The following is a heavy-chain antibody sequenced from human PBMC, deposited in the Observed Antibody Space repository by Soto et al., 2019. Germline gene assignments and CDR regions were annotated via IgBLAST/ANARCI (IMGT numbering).Heavy chain of an antibody. CDR3: ARPHYDSNTFYYFFDY. CDR2: IFHGGST. Sequence: QVQLQQWGAGLLKPSETLSLTCAVYGGSFSGYFWSWIRQPPGKGLEWIGEIFHGGSTNYSPSLKSRVTISVYTSKNQFSLELSAVTAADTAVYYCARPHYDSNTFYYFFDYWGQGTLVTVSS. D-gene: IGHD3-22*01. V-gene: IGHV4-34*12. J-gene: IGHJ4*02. CDR1: GGSFSGYF.